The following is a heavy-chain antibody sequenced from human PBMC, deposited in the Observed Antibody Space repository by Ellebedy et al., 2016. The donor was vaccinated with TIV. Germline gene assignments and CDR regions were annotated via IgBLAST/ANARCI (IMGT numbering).Heavy chain of an antibody. CDR1: GFTFNNYA. CDR3: AKVSPSYYYYAMDV. V-gene: IGHV3-23*01. Sequence: GESLKISCAAPGFTFNNYAMSWVRQAPGKGLEWVSAISGSGGSTYYADSVKGRFTISRDNSKNTLSLQMNSLRAEDTAVYYCAKVSPSYYYYAMDVWGQGTTVTVSS. J-gene: IGHJ6*02. CDR2: ISGSGGST.